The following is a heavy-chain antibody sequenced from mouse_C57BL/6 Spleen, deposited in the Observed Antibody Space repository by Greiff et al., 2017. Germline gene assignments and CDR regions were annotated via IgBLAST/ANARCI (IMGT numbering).Heavy chain of an antibody. J-gene: IGHJ3*01. CDR3: ARAGDGYYWFAY. V-gene: IGHV1-69*01. D-gene: IGHD2-3*01. CDR1: GYTFTSYW. CDR2: IDPSDSYT. Sequence: QVQLQQPGAELVMPGASVKLSCKASGYTFTSYWMHWVKQRPGQGLEWIGEIDPSDSYTNYNQKFKGKSTLTVDKSSRTAYMQLSSLTSEDSAVYYCARAGDGYYWFAYWGQGTLVTVSA.